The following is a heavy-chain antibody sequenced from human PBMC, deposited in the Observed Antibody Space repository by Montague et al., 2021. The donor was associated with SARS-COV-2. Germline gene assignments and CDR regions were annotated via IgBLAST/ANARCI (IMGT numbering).Heavy chain of an antibody. CDR3: ARDSYGSGTYYYYYGMDV. Sequence: SLRLSCAASGFTFSSYWVSWVRQAPGKGLKWVANIKQDGSEKYYVDSVKGRFTISRDNAKNSLYLQMNSLRAEDTAVYYCARDSYGSGTYYYYYGMDVWGQGTTVTVSS. J-gene: IGHJ6*02. V-gene: IGHV3-7*01. CDR2: IKQDGSEK. D-gene: IGHD3-10*01. CDR1: GFTFSSYW.